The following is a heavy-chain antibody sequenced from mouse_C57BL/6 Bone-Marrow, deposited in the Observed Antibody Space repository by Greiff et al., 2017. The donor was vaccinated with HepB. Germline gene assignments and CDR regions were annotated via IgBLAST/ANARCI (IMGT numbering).Heavy chain of an antibody. CDR2: IYPRSGNT. D-gene: IGHD2-1*01. Sequence: QVQLKESGAELARPGASVKLSCKASGYTFTSYGISWVKQRTGQGLEWIGEIYPRSGNTYYNEKFKGKATLTADKSSSTAYMELRSLTSEDSAVDFCARDYGNYAWFAYWGQGTLVTVSA. V-gene: IGHV1-81*01. CDR1: GYTFTSYG. J-gene: IGHJ3*01. CDR3: ARDYGNYAWFAY.